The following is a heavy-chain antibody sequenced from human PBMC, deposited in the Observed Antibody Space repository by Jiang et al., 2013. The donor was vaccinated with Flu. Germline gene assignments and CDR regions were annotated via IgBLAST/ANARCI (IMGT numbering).Heavy chain of an antibody. CDR3: AKGRGGQQFVHDY. D-gene: IGHD6-13*01. CDR2: SDTGNGDT. Sequence: SGAEVKKPGASVKVSCKTSGYIFTGYAIHWVRQAPGQGLEWMGWSDTGNGDTKYSQKFQDRVTITRDTSATTAYMELSNLRSEDTAMYYCAKGRGGQQFVHDYWGQGTLVTVSS. V-gene: IGHV1-3*04. J-gene: IGHJ4*02. CDR1: GYIFTGYA.